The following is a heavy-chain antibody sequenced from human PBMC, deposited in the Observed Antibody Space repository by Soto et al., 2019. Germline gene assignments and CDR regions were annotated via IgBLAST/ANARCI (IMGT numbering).Heavy chain of an antibody. CDR2: TSHSGTT. J-gene: IGHJ4*02. CDR1: GGSISSGAYS. D-gene: IGHD1-26*01. CDR3: ARGGAPNYFDY. Sequence: SETLSLTCAVSGGSISSGAYSWNWIRQPPGKDLEWIGYTSHSGTTSYNPALKSRVTISVDRSKNQFSLKLSSVTAADTALFYCARGGAPNYFDYWGLGILVTVSS. V-gene: IGHV4-30-2*01.